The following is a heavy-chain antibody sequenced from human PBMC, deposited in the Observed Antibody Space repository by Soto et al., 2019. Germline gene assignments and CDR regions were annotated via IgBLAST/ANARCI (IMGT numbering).Heavy chain of an antibody. CDR2: ISGSGGSS. Sequence: GGSLRLSCAASGFTFTDYWTHWVRRAPGKGLEWVSVISGSGGSSYYAASVKGRFTISRENSKNTRFLQMNGLRAEDTAVYYCAKVTKRAAAGRYEYYKYGMDVWGQGTTVTVSS. CDR3: AKVTKRAAAGRYEYYKYGMDV. D-gene: IGHD6-13*01. CDR1: GFTFTDYW. J-gene: IGHJ6*02. V-gene: IGHV3-23*01.